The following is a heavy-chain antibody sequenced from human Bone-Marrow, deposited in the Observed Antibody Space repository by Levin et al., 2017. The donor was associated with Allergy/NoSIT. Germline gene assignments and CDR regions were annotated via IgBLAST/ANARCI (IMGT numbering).Heavy chain of an antibody. CDR3: ARGSARGEVATIPGWFDP. D-gene: IGHD5-12*01. Sequence: PGGSLRLSCKGSGYSFTSYWIGWVRQMPGKGLEWMGIIYPGDSDTRYSPSFQGQVTISADKSISTAYLQWSSLKASDTAMYYCARGSARGEVATIPGWFDPWGQGTLVTVSS. CDR1: GYSFTSYW. V-gene: IGHV5-51*01. CDR2: IYPGDSDT. J-gene: IGHJ5*02.